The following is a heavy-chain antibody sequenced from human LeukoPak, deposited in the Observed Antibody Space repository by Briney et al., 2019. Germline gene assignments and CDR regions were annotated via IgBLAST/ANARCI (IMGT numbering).Heavy chain of an antibody. J-gene: IGHJ4*02. Sequence: GGSLRLSCAASGFTFSSYTMSWVRQAPGKGLEWVSAISGSGDSTYYGDSVKGRFTISRDNSKNTLYLQMNSLRAEDTAVYYCAKTRPLDSSSWSHGDYWGQGTLVTVSS. CDR2: ISGSGDST. CDR1: GFTFSSYT. V-gene: IGHV3-23*01. D-gene: IGHD6-13*01. CDR3: AKTRPLDSSSWSHGDY.